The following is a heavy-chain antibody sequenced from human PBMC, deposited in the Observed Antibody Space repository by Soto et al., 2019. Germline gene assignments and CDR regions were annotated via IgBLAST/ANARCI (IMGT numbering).Heavy chain of an antibody. J-gene: IGHJ3*01. CDR3: ARGPYGDSHVGAFDF. D-gene: IGHD4-17*01. CDR1: GFTFSSYA. Sequence: RLSCAASGFTFSSYAMHWVRQAPGKGLEWVAVISYDGSNKYYADSVKGRFTISRDNSKNTLYLQMNSLRAEDTAVYYCARGPYGDSHVGAFDFWGQGTMATVSS. V-gene: IGHV3-30-3*01. CDR2: ISYDGSNK.